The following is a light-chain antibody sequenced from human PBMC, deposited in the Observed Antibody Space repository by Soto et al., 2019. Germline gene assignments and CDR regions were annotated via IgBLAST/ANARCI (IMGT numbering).Light chain of an antibody. V-gene: IGLV1-40*01. J-gene: IGLJ2*01. CDR3: QYYDSSLSGSVV. CDR2: GNS. Sequence: QSVLTQPPSVSGAPGQRVTISCTGSSSNIGAGYDVHWYQQLPGTAPKLLIYGNSNRPSGVPDRFSGSKSGTSASLAITGVQAEDEADYYGQYYDSSLSGSVVFGGVTKLTVL. CDR1: SSNIGAGYD.